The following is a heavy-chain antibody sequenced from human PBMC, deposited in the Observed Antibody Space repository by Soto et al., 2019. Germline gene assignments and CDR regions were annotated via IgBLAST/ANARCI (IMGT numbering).Heavy chain of an antibody. CDR3: ARAPLGAARRLGWFDP. CDR2: IIPIFGTA. V-gene: IGHV1-69*01. D-gene: IGHD6-6*01. Sequence: HVQLVQSGAEVKKPGSSVKVSCKASGGTFSSYAISWVRQAPGQGLEWMGGIIPIFGTANYAQKFQGIVTITADESTSTAYMELSSLRSEDTAVYYCARAPLGAARRLGWFDPWGQGTLVTVSS. J-gene: IGHJ5*02. CDR1: GGTFSSYA.